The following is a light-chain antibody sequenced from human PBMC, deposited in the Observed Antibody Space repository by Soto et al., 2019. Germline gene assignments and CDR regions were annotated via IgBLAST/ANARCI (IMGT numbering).Light chain of an antibody. CDR3: QHYDGSPRT. CDR1: QNIRNNS. CDR2: VVF. V-gene: IGKV3-20*01. Sequence: SVLTQSPGTVSLSPGESATLFCRTSQNIRNNSLAWYQQRPDQSPRLLLHVVFNRAACIPDRFSGRGSGTDFTLTISGLQPEDSAVYYCQHYDGSPRTFGQGTKVEIK. J-gene: IGKJ2*01.